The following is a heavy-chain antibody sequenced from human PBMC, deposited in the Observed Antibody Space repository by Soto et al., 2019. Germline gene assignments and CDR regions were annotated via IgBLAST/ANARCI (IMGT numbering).Heavy chain of an antibody. CDR1: GFTFRSFT. D-gene: IGHD6-13*01. Sequence: GSLRLSCAASGFTFRSFTMNWVRQAPGKGLEWVSTISSNSAYIYYTDALRGRFTISRDNAKNSLHLQMNGLRAEDTAVYYCTRDASRDSSARGWFDPWGPGNLVTVSS. V-gene: IGHV3-21*01. CDR2: ISSNSAYI. CDR3: TRDASRDSSARGWFDP. J-gene: IGHJ5*02.